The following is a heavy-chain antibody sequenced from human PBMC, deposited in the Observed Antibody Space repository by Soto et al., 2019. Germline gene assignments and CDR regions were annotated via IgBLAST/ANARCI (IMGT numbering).Heavy chain of an antibody. V-gene: IGHV4-39*01. D-gene: IGHD2-15*01. J-gene: IGHJ6*02. CDR2: MFYSGLT. CDR1: CYSVTSSDYY. Sequence: SETLSLTCSVSCYSVTSSDYYWAWIRQPPGKGLEWIGSMFYSGLTYYNPSLKSRVTLSVDTSKNQFSVRLNPVTAADTAVYYCAPLSVSLSGPYGIHVWGQGTTVTVSS. CDR3: APLSVSLSGPYGIHV.